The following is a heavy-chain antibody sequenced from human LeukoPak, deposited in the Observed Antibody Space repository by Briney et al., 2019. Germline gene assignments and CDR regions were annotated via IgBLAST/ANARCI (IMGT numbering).Heavy chain of an antibody. D-gene: IGHD1-20*01. CDR3: ARAAYNWN. CDR1: GFTFSSYS. J-gene: IGHJ4*02. Sequence: GGSPRLSCAASGFTFSSYSMNWVRQAPGKGLEWVSYIDPSGTTLYYADSVKGRFTVSRDNGKNSLSLQLRSLRAEDTAVYYCARAAYNWNWGQGTLVTVSS. V-gene: IGHV3-48*04. CDR2: IDPSGTTL.